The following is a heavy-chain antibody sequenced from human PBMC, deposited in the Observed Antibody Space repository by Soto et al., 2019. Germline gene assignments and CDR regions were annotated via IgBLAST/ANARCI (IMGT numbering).Heavy chain of an antibody. V-gene: IGHV3-23*01. CDR1: EFTFSSYA. J-gene: IGHJ4*01. D-gene: IGHD6-19*01. CDR2: ISGSGGIT. Sequence: GGSLRLSCAASEFTFSSYAMAWVRQAPGKGLEWVSIISGSGGITYLADSVKGRFTISRDNPKNTLHLQMNTLRAEDTAIYYCAKDGGRAVAANFDLWGHGTLVTVSS. CDR3: AKDGGRAVAANFDL.